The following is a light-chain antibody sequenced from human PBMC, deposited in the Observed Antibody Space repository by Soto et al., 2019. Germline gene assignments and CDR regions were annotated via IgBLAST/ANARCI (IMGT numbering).Light chain of an antibody. V-gene: IGLV2-14*01. J-gene: IGLJ1*01. Sequence: QSALTQPASVYGSPGQSIIISCTGTSSDVGRYNYVSWYQQHPGKAPKLIIYEVNNRPSEISNRFSGSKSANTASLTISGLQAEDEADYYCTSFTSSATYVFGTGTKVTVL. CDR2: EVN. CDR1: SSDVGRYNY. CDR3: TSFTSSATYV.